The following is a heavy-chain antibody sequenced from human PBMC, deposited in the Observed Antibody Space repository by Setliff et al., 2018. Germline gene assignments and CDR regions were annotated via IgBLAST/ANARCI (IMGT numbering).Heavy chain of an antibody. Sequence: SETLSLTCSVSGASISSSSYYWGWIRQPPGKGLEWIGSIYYSGSTYYNPSLKSRVTISVDTSKNQFSLKLSSVTAADTAVYYCARTLYDYDILTGPGYYFDYWGQGTLVTVSS. CDR3: ARTLYDYDILTGPGYYFDY. CDR2: IYYSGST. J-gene: IGHJ4*02. V-gene: IGHV4-39*07. CDR1: GASISSSSYY. D-gene: IGHD3-9*01.